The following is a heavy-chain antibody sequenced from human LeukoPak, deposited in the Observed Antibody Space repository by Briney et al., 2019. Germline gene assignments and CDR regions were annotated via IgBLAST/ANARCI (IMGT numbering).Heavy chain of an antibody. D-gene: IGHD6-6*01. CDR2: IYYSGST. J-gene: IGHJ3*02. Sequence: SETPSLTCTVSGGSISSSSYYWVWIRQPPGKGLEWIGSIYYSGSTYYNPSLKSRVTISVDASKNQFSLKLSSVTAADTAVYYCARQPEYSSSGEPDAFAIWGQGTMVTVSS. CDR3: ARQPEYSSSGEPDAFAI. CDR1: GGSISSSSYY. V-gene: IGHV4-39*01.